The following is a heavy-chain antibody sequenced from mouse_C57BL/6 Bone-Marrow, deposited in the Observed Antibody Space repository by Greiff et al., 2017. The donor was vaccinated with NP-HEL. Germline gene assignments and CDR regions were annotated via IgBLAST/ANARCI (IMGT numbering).Heavy chain of an antibody. Sequence: QVQLQQSGAELMKPGASVKLSCKATGYTFTGYWIEWVKQRPGHGLEWIGEILPGSGSTNYNEKFKGKATLTADTSSNTAYMQLSSLTTEDSAIYYCASDYYGSSHWYFDVWGTGTTVTVSS. CDR2: ILPGSGST. CDR3: ASDYYGSSHWYFDV. J-gene: IGHJ1*03. V-gene: IGHV1-9*01. CDR1: GYTFTGYW. D-gene: IGHD1-1*01.